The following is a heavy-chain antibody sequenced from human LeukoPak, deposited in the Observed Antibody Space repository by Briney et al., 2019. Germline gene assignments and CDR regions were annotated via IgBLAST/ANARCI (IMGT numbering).Heavy chain of an antibody. J-gene: IGHJ4*02. CDR1: GFTFSDAW. CDR3: TTDGSTTLSNTFDY. V-gene: IGHV3-15*01. CDR2: IKSRNRGETV. D-gene: IGHD1-26*01. Sequence: RGSFRLSCAASGFTFSDAWMNWVRLAPGKGLEWVGRIKSRNRGETVDYAAPVKGRFTISRDDSKTTVYLQMNSLKTEDTAIYYCTTDGSTTLSNTFDYWGQGTLVTVSS.